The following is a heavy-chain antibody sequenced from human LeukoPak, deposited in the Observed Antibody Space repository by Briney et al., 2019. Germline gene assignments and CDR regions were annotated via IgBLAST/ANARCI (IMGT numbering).Heavy chain of an antibody. Sequence: GGSLRLSCAASGFTFSSYGMHWVRQAPGKGLEWVAVIWYDGSNKYYADSVKGRFTISRDNSKNTLYLQMNSLRAEDTAVYYCARARYCSSTSCYVRVSSGWYCDYWGQGTLVTVSS. CDR2: IWYDGSNK. CDR3: ARARYCSSTSCYVRVSSGWYCDY. V-gene: IGHV3-33*01. D-gene: IGHD2-2*01. CDR1: GFTFSSYG. J-gene: IGHJ4*02.